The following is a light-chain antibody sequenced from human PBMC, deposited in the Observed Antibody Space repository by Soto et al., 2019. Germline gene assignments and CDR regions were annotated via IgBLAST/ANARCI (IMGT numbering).Light chain of an antibody. J-gene: IGKJ5*01. V-gene: IGKV3-20*01. CDR2: GAS. Sequence: EIVMTQSPATLSVSPGERATLSCRASQSVSSTYLAWYQQKPGQAPRLLIYGASSRVTGIPGRFSGSGSGTEFTLTISSLQSEDFAVYYCQQYGSSPITFGQGTRLEIK. CDR3: QQYGSSPIT. CDR1: QSVSSTY.